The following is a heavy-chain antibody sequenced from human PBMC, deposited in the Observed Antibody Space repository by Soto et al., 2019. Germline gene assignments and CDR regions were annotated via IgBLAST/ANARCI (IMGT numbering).Heavy chain of an antibody. Sequence: PSETLSLTCTVSNGSLSSNYWSWIRQSPGKGLEWIGNIYYSGSTNYNPSLKSRVTMSVDTSKNQFTLKLSSVTAADTGVYFCARACSSNSCYDVFDYWGQGTLVTVSS. V-gene: IGHV4-59*01. J-gene: IGHJ4*02. D-gene: IGHD2-2*01. CDR2: IYYSGST. CDR3: ARACSSNSCYDVFDY. CDR1: NGSLSSNY.